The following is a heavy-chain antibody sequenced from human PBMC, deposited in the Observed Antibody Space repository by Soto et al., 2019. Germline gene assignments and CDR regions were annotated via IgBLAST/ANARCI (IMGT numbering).Heavy chain of an antibody. J-gene: IGHJ6*02. Sequence: PSETLSLTCTVSGGSISSYYWGWIRQPPGKGLEWIGYIYYSGSTNYNPSLKSRVTISVDTSKNQFSLKLSSVTAADTAVYYCARDSTYYYDSSGHPYGMDVWGQGTTVTVSS. V-gene: IGHV4-59*01. D-gene: IGHD3-22*01. CDR3: ARDSTYYYDSSGHPYGMDV. CDR2: IYYSGST. CDR1: GGSISSYY.